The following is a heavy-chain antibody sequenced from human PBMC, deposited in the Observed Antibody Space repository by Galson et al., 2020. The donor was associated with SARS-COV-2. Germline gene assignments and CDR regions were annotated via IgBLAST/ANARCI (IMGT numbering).Heavy chain of an antibody. V-gene: IGHV3-64*02. CDR3: ARDFDGSGRIHDI. D-gene: IGHD3-10*01. CDR2: IDRNGRNT. Sequence: TGGSLRLSCAASGFTFSPYIMHWVRQAPGKALEYVSGIDRNGRNTYSGDSVKGRFTISRDNAKSTLYLQMRSLSADDRAKYYGARDFDGSGRIHDIWGQGALVTVSS. J-gene: IGHJ4*02. CDR1: GFTFSPYI.